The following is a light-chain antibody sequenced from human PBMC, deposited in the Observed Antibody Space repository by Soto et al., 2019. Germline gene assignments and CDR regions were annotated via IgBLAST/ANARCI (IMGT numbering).Light chain of an antibody. CDR3: SLYTSSTFYV. V-gene: IGLV2-18*01. Sequence: QSALTRPPSVSGSPGQSVTISCTGTSSDVGYYNRVSWYQQPPGTAPKLLIYEVSNRPSGVPDRFSGSKSGNTASLTISGLQAEDEADYYCSLYTSSTFYVFGTGTKLTVL. J-gene: IGLJ1*01. CDR1: SSDVGYYNR. CDR2: EVS.